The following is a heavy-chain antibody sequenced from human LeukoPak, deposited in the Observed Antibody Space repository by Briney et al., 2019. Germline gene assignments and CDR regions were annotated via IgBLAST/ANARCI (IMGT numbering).Heavy chain of an antibody. CDR1: GGTFSSYA. CDR2: IIPIFGTA. J-gene: IGHJ5*02. D-gene: IGHD4-17*01. CDR3: ARDLGSDYGDYGWFDP. Sequence: SVKVSCKASGGTFSSYAISWVRQAPGQGLEWMGGIIPIFGTANYAQKFQGRVTITADESTSTAYIELSSLRSEDTAVYYCARDLGSDYGDYGWFDPWGQGTLVTVSS. V-gene: IGHV1-69*13.